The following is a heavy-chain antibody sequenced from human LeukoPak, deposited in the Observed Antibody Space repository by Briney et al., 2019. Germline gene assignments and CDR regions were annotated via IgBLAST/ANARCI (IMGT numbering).Heavy chain of an antibody. V-gene: IGHV4-34*01. Sequence: SETLSLTCTVSGGSISGYYWSWIRQPPGKGLEWIGEINHSGCTNYNPSLKSRVTISVDTSKNQFSLKLSSVTAADTAVYYCARGIAVAGSAFDIWGQGTMVTVSS. D-gene: IGHD6-19*01. J-gene: IGHJ3*02. CDR3: ARGIAVAGSAFDI. CDR2: INHSGCT. CDR1: GGSISGYY.